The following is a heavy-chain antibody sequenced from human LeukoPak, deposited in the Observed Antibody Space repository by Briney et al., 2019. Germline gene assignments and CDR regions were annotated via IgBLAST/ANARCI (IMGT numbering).Heavy chain of an antibody. Sequence: GGSLRLSCAASGFTFTTYSMNSVRQAPGKGLEGVSYISSSSNTIYYADSVKGRFTISRDNAKNSLFLQMNSLRDEDTAVYYCARDDHYDSSGYYHVLDYWGQGTLVSVSS. CDR3: ARDDHYDSSGYYHVLDY. V-gene: IGHV3-48*02. CDR1: GFTFTTYS. J-gene: IGHJ4*02. CDR2: ISSSSNTI. D-gene: IGHD3-22*01.